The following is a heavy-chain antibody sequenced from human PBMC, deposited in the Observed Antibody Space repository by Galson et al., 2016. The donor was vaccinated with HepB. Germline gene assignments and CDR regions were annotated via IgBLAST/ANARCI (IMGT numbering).Heavy chain of an antibody. CDR3: ATLYWNADDYNGMDV. Sequence: QSGAEVKKPGESLKISCKGSGFSFTNYWIGWVRQMPGKGLEWMGIIYPDDSDTRYSPSFQGQVTISADKSISTAYLQWSGLKASDTAMYYCATLYWNADDYNGMDVWGQGTTVTVSS. J-gene: IGHJ6*02. CDR2: IYPDDSDT. D-gene: IGHD1-1*01. V-gene: IGHV5-51*03. CDR1: GFSFTNYW.